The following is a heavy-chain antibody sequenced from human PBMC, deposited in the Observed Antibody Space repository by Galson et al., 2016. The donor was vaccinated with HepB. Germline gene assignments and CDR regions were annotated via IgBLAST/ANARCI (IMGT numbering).Heavy chain of an antibody. D-gene: IGHD2-2*01. Sequence: SVKVSCKASGYTFTSYAIHWVRQAPGQRLEWMGWINAGSGNTKYSQTFQGRVTITRDPFASTAYMELSSLRSEDTAVYYFARVAVPADVNWFDPWGQGTLVTVSS. CDR1: GYTFTSYA. J-gene: IGHJ5*02. V-gene: IGHV1-3*01. CDR2: INAGSGNT. CDR3: ARVAVPADVNWFDP.